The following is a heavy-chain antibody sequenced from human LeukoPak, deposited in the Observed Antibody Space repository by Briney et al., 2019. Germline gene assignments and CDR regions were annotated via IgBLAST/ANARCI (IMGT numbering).Heavy chain of an antibody. V-gene: IGHV4-34*01. CDR1: GGSFSGYY. D-gene: IGHD3-3*01. Sequence: PSETLSLTCAVYGGSFSGYYWSWIRQPPGKGLEWIGEINHSGSTNYNPSLKSRVTISVDTSKNQFSLKLSSVTAADTAVYYCARAGGVNYDFWSGYYGYWGQGTLVTVSS. CDR3: ARAGGVNYDFWSGYYGY. J-gene: IGHJ4*02. CDR2: INHSGST.